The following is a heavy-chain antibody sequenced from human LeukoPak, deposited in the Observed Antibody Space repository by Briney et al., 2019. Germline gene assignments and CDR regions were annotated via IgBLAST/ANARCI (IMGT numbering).Heavy chain of an antibody. CDR3: ARQVDTSMALPDY. D-gene: IGHD5-18*01. J-gene: IGHJ4*02. CDR1: GYTFTIYG. CDR2: ISAYNGNT. V-gene: IGHV1-18*01. Sequence: ASVKVSCKASGYTFTIYGISWVRQAPGQGLEWMGWISAYNGNTNSAQKVQGRVALTTDTSTSTAYMELRSLRSDDTAVYYCARQVDTSMALPDYWGQGTLVTVSS.